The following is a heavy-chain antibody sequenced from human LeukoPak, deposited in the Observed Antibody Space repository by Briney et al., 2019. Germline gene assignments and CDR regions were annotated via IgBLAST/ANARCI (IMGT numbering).Heavy chain of an antibody. CDR3: ARGYDFWSAYLGVDY. J-gene: IGHJ4*02. V-gene: IGHV3-21*01. CDR1: GFTFSASI. Sequence: GGSLRLSCAGSGFTFSASIMNWVRQAPGKGLEWVSSISSNSYNIYYADSVRGRFTISRDNVKNSLYLQMSSLRAEDTAVYYCARGYDFWSAYLGVDYWGQGSLVTVSS. D-gene: IGHD3-3*01. CDR2: ISSNSYNI.